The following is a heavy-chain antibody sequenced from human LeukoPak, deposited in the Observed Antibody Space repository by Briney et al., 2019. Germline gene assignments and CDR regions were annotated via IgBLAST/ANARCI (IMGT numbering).Heavy chain of an antibody. CDR1: GYTFTSYA. CDR3: ARRYSSGYVDY. CDR2: INTNTGNP. Sequence: ASVKVSCKASGYTFTSYAMNWVRQAPGQRPEWMGRINTNTGNPTHAQGFTGRFVFSLDTSVTTAYLQISSLKAEDTAMYYCARRYSSGYVDYWGQGTLATVSS. D-gene: IGHD3-22*01. V-gene: IGHV7-4-1*02. J-gene: IGHJ4*02.